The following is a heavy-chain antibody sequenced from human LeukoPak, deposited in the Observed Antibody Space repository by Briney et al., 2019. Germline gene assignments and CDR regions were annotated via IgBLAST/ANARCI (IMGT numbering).Heavy chain of an antibody. J-gene: IGHJ4*02. Sequence: VASVKVSCKASGYTFTSYDINWVRQATGQGLEWMGGIIPIFGTANYAQKFQGRVTITADESTSTAYMELSSLRSEDTAVYYCARDLPSGSYPPGFDYWGQGTLVTVSS. CDR2: IIPIFGTA. CDR1: GYTFTSYD. D-gene: IGHD1-26*01. V-gene: IGHV1-69*13. CDR3: ARDLPSGSYPPGFDY.